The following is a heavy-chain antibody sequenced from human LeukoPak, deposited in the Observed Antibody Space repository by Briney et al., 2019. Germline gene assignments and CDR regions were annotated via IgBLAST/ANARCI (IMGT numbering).Heavy chain of an antibody. CDR3: ARLGAGPTYYDFWSGYSSFYFDY. CDR2: IYHSGST. D-gene: IGHD3-3*01. J-gene: IGHJ4*02. V-gene: IGHV4-4*02. Sequence: SGTLSLTCAVSGGSISSSNWWSWVRQPPGKGLEWIGEIYHSGSTNYNPSLKSRITISIDTSKNHFSLKLRSVTAADTAVYYCARLGAGPTYYDFWSGYSSFYFDYWGQGTLVTVSS. CDR1: GGSISSSNW.